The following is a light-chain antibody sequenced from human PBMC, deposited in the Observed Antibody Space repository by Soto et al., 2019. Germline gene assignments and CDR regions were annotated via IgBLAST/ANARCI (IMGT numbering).Light chain of an antibody. CDR1: QSVSSY. CDR3: QQRSNWPLIT. Sequence: VLTQSPATLSLSPRKQATLSRRASQSVSSYLAWYQQKPGQAPRLLIYDASNRATGIPARFSGSGSGTDFTLTISSLEPEDFAVYYCQQRSNWPLITFGQGTRLEIK. J-gene: IGKJ5*01. CDR2: DAS. V-gene: IGKV3-11*01.